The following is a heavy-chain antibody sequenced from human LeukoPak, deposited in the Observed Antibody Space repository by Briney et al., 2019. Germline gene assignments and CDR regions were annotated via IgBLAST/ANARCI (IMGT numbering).Heavy chain of an antibody. D-gene: IGHD2-15*01. CDR3: ASVASVVVVAATPDWFDG. V-gene: IGHV4-59*01. CDR1: GGSISTYY. CDR2: IYYSGST. Sequence: AETLSLTCTASGGSISTYYWSWIRQPPGKGLEWIGYIYYSGSTNYKASLKSRVTISVEMSKNQFPRKLSSVTAADTAVYYCASVASVVVVAATPDWFDGWGQGTLVTVS. J-gene: IGHJ5*02.